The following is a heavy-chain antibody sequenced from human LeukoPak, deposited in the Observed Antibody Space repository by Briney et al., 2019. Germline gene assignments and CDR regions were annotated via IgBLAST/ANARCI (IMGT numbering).Heavy chain of an antibody. CDR2: ISAQHGQT. V-gene: IGHV1-18*01. Sequence: ASVKVSCKTSGYSESFYGITWVRQVAGQGLEWMGWISAQHGQTEYAPNSQDRVTMTTDTYTNTAYMELRSLRSDDTAVYYCAGSLGYCTSNVCYLKYWGQGTLVTVSS. CDR1: GYSESFYG. D-gene: IGHD2-8*01. J-gene: IGHJ4*02. CDR3: AGSLGYCTSNVCYLKY.